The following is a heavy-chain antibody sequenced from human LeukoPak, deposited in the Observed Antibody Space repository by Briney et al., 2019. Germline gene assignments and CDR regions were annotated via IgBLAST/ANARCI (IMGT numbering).Heavy chain of an antibody. D-gene: IGHD3-10*01. CDR1: GYMLHELS. J-gene: IGHJ6*02. CDR2: FDPEDGET. Sequence: ASVKVSCKVSGYMLHELSMHWVRQAPGKGLEWMGGFDPEDGETIYAQKFQGRVTMTEDTSTDTAYMELSSLRSEDTAVYYCATVSAFYGSGSRHYGMDVWGQGTTVTVSS. CDR3: ATVSAFYGSGSRHYGMDV. V-gene: IGHV1-24*01.